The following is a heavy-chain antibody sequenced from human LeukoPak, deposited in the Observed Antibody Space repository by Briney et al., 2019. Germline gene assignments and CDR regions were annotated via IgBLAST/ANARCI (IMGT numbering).Heavy chain of an antibody. Sequence: PSETLSLTCTVSGGSISSYYWSWIRQPPGKGLEWIGYIYYSGSTTYNPSLKSRVTISVDTPKNQFSVKLSSVSAADTAVYYCGSQQGPRRNFDYWGQGTLVTVSS. CDR1: GGSISSYY. CDR3: GSQQGPRRNFDY. D-gene: IGHD6-19*01. J-gene: IGHJ4*02. V-gene: IGHV4-59*01. CDR2: IYYSGST.